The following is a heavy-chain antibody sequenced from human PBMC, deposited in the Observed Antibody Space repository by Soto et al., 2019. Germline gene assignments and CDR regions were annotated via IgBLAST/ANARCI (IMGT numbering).Heavy chain of an antibody. CDR3: ARLTGPVAAGTKVDY. CDR2: ISAYNGNT. D-gene: IGHD6-13*01. CDR1: GYTFTSYG. J-gene: IGHJ4*02. Sequence: QVQLVQSGAEVQKPGASVKVSCKASGYTFTSYGISWVRQAPGQGLEWLGGISAYNGNTNYAQKLQGRVTMTTDTSTSTAYMELRSLRSDDTAVYYCARLTGPVAAGTKVDYWVQGTLVTVSS. V-gene: IGHV1-18*01.